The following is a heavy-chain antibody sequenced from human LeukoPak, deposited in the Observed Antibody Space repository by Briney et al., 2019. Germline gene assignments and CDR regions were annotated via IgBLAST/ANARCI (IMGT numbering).Heavy chain of an antibody. Sequence: GGSLRLSCAASGFTFSSYGMHWVRQAPGKGLEWVSVIYSTGSTQYADSVKGRFTISRDKSKNTLYLQMNSLRAEDTAVYYCAKTLPMVRGDLGGAFDIWGQGTMVTVSS. D-gene: IGHD3-10*01. J-gene: IGHJ3*02. V-gene: IGHV3-NL1*01. CDR2: IYSTGST. CDR3: AKTLPMVRGDLGGAFDI. CDR1: GFTFSSYG.